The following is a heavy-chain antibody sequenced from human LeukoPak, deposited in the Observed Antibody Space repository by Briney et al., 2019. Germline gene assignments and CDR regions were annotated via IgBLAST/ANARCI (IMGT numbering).Heavy chain of an antibody. J-gene: IGHJ4*02. V-gene: IGHV4-31*03. CDR3: ARGRGGKMTTVTTADC. CDR1: GGSISSGGYY. CDR2: IYYSGST. Sequence: SETLSLTCTVSGGSISSGGYYWSWIRQHPGKGLEWIGYIYYSGSTYYNPSLKSRVTISVDTSKNQFSLKLSSVTAADTAVYYCARGRGGKMTTVTTADCWGQGTLVTVSS. D-gene: IGHD4-17*01.